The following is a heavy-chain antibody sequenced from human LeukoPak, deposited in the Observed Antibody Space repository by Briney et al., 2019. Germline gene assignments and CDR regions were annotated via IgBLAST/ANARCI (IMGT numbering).Heavy chain of an antibody. Sequence: VSGPALVKPTQTLTLTCTFSGFSLSTSGMCVSWIRQPPGKALEWLARIDWDDDKYYRTSLKTRLTISKDTSKNQVVLTMTNMDPVGTATYYCIRCPGYFDYWGQGTLVTVSS. CDR1: GFSLSTSGMC. D-gene: IGHD3-10*01. CDR2: IDWDDDK. J-gene: IGHJ4*02. V-gene: IGHV2-70*11. CDR3: IRCPGYFDY.